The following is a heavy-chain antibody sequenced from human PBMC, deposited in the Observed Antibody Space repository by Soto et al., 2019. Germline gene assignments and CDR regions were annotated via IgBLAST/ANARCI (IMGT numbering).Heavy chain of an antibody. J-gene: IGHJ4*02. D-gene: IGHD3-10*01. CDR1: GFTFISYI. Sequence: GGSLRLSCAASGFTFISYIMNWVRQAPGKGLEWVSSISSSSSYIYYADSVKGRFTISRDNAKNSLYLQMNSLRAEDTAVYYCARVLDGSIDYWGQGTLVTVSS. CDR2: ISSSSSYI. V-gene: IGHV3-21*01. CDR3: ARVLDGSIDY.